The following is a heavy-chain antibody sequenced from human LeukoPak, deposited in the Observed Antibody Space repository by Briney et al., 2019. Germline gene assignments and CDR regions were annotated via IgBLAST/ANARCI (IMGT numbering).Heavy chain of an antibody. V-gene: IGHV4-39*02. CDR3: ARENGYSCLDV. D-gene: IGHD5-18*01. CDR1: GGSISSSSYY. J-gene: IGHJ6*02. CDR2: ILYSGST. Sequence: SETLSLTCTVSGGSISSSSYYWGWIRQPPGKGLEWIGSILYSGSTYYNPSLKSRVTISVDTSKNQFSLMLTSVTAADTAVYYCARENGYSCLDVWGQGTTVTVSS.